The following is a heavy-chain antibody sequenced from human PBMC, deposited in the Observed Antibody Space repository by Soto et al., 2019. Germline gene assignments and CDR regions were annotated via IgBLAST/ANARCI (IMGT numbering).Heavy chain of an antibody. CDR3: VKDMGYGSSSTFDY. V-gene: IGHV3-9*01. Sequence: GGSLRLSCVVSGFTFDDYVMHWVRQAPGKGLEWVSGISRNSGTIEYADSVKGRFTVSRDNAKNSLYLQMDSLSAEDTALYYCVKDMGYGSSSTFDYWGQGTLVTVSS. CDR1: GFTFDDYV. J-gene: IGHJ4*02. D-gene: IGHD6-6*01. CDR2: ISRNSGTI.